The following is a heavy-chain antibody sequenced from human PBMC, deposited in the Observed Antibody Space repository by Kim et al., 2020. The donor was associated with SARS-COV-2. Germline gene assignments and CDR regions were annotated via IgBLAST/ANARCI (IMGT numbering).Heavy chain of an antibody. Sequence: NPSPKGRVTISVDTTKNQFSLKLSSVTAADTAVYYCARGGGWLLLRYFDYWGQGTLVTVSS. J-gene: IGHJ4*02. V-gene: IGHV4-34*01. CDR3: ARGGGWLLLRYFDY. D-gene: IGHD3-22*01.